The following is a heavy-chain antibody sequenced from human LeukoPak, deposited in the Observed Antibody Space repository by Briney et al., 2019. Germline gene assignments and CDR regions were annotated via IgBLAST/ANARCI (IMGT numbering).Heavy chain of an antibody. Sequence: GGSLRLSCAAPGLTFSNYAMTWVRQAPGKGLEWVSSIRGDGGGAVYTDSVRGRFTTSRDNSKNMLYLQMDSLRAEDTALYYCTKDPNGDYIGAFDPWGQGTLVTVSS. D-gene: IGHD4-17*01. J-gene: IGHJ5*02. V-gene: IGHV3-23*01. CDR3: TKDPNGDYIGAFDP. CDR1: GLTFSNYA. CDR2: IRGDGGGA.